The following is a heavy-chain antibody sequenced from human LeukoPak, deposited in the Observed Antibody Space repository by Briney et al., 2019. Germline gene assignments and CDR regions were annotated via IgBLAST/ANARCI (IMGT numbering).Heavy chain of an antibody. Sequence: GASVKVSCKASGYTFTGYYMHWVRQAPGQGLEWMGWINPNSGGTNYAQKFQGRVTMTRDTSITTAYMELSRLSSDDTAVYYCARRGVWGYCSSTSCPSDYWGQGTLVTVSS. J-gene: IGHJ4*02. CDR2: INPNSGGT. D-gene: IGHD2-2*01. CDR3: ARRGVWGYCSSTSCPSDY. V-gene: IGHV1-2*02. CDR1: GYTFTGYY.